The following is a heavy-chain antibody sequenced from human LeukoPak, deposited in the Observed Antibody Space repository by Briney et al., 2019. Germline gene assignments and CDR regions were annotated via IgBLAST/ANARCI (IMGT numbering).Heavy chain of an antibody. V-gene: IGHV1-18*04. Sequence: GASVKVSCKASGYTFNNYGISWVRQAPGQGLEWMGWISAYNGNTNYAQKLQDRVTMTTDTSTSTAYMELRSLRSDDTAVYYCARAYYGSGGSLTHTDFDYWGQGTLVTVSS. D-gene: IGHD3-10*01. CDR3: ARAYYGSGGSLTHTDFDY. CDR2: ISAYNGNT. J-gene: IGHJ4*02. CDR1: GYTFNNYG.